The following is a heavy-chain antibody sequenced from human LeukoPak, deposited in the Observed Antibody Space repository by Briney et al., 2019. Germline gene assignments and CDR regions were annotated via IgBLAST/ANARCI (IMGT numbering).Heavy chain of an antibody. CDR1: GFTFSSYA. V-gene: IGHV3-23*01. CDR2: ISGSGGST. J-gene: IGHJ4*02. Sequence: GGSLRLSCAASGFTFSSYAMSWVRQAPGKGLEWVSTISGSGGSTNYADSVKGRFTISRDNSKNTLYLQMNSLRAEDTAVYYCAKDNFLGALIDYWGQGTLVTVSS. CDR3: AKDNFLGALIDY. D-gene: IGHD3-3*01.